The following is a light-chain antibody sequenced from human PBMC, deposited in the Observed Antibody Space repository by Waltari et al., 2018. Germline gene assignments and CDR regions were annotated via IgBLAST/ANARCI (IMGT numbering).Light chain of an antibody. J-gene: IGKJ1*01. V-gene: IGKV3-20*01. Sequence: IVLTQSPGTLSLSPGERATLSCRASQSVSRSLAWYQQKPGQTPKLLIYGSSTRATGMPDRFTGSVSGTDVSLTISSLGPEDFAIYFCQHYVRLPATFGQGTKVEIK. CDR3: QHYVRLPAT. CDR1: QSVSRS. CDR2: GSS.